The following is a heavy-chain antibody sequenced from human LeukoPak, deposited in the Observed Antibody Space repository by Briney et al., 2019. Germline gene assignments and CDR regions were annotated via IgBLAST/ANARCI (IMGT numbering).Heavy chain of an antibody. V-gene: IGHV4-59*01. Sequence: SETLSLTCTVSGGSISSYFWSWLRQPPGKGLEWIGYIYYSGSTNYNPSLKSRVTISVYTSKNQFSLKLSSVTAADTAVYYCARAPLRVEMATIRGSYFDYWGQGTLVTVSS. CDR1: GGSISSYF. D-gene: IGHD5-24*01. J-gene: IGHJ4*02. CDR2: IYYSGST. CDR3: ARAPLRVEMATIRGSYFDY.